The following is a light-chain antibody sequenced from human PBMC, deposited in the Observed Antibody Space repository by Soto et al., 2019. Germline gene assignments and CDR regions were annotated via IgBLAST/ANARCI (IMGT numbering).Light chain of an antibody. Sequence: QSVLTQPASVSGSPGQSITISCTGTSSDVGGSNYVSWYQHHPGKAPKLMIYEVNNRPSGVSNRFSGSKSGNTASLTISGLQAEDEADYYCTSYTSSNSVLFGGGTKLNVL. CDR1: SSDVGGSNY. V-gene: IGLV2-14*01. J-gene: IGLJ2*01. CDR2: EVN. CDR3: TSYTSSNSVL.